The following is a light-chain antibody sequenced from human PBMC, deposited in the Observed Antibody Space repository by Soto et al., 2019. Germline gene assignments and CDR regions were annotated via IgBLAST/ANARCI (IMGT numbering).Light chain of an antibody. Sequence: DIQMTQSPSSLSSSLGDRVTITCRASQGISNYLAWYQQKPGKVPELLIYAASTLHSGVPSRFSGSGSWTDFIITISGLQHEDVAAYYCHQYNHAPTFGGGTKVEIK. CDR2: AAS. V-gene: IGKV1-27*01. J-gene: IGKJ4*01. CDR3: HQYNHAPT. CDR1: QGISNY.